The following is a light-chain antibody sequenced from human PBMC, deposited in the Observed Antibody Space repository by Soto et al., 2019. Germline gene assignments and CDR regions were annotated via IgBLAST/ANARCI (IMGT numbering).Light chain of an antibody. V-gene: IGKV1-39*01. J-gene: IGKJ2*01. CDR3: QQSYSTPPEYT. CDR2: AAS. Sequence: DIQMTQSPSSLSASVGERVTITCRASQSISAYLNWYQQKPGKAPKLLIYAASSLQSGVPSRFSGSGSGTDFTLTISSLQPEDFATYYCQQSYSTPPEYTFGQGTKLEIK. CDR1: QSISAY.